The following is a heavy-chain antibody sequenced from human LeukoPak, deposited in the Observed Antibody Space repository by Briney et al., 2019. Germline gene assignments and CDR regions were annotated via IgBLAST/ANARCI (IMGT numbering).Heavy chain of an antibody. CDR2: TYYRSKWYN. V-gene: IGHV6-1*01. Sequence: PSQTLSLTCAISGDSVSSNSAAWNWIRQSPSRGLEWLGRTYYRSKWYNDYAVSVKSRITINPDASKNQFSLQLNSVTPEDTAVYYCARDHSGSYSAYYYYYMDVWGKGTTVTVSS. J-gene: IGHJ6*03. CDR3: ARDHSGSYSAYYYYYMDV. D-gene: IGHD1-26*01. CDR1: GDSVSSNSAA.